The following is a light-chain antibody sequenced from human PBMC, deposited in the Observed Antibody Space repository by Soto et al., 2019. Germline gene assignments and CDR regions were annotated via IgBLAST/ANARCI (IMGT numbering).Light chain of an antibody. V-gene: IGKV3-15*01. CDR2: GAS. CDR3: QQYNNWPPMYT. J-gene: IGKJ2*01. Sequence: EIVMTQSPATLPVSPGERATLSCRASQSVGSNLAWYQQKPGQAPRLLIYGASTRATGIPAKFSGSGSGTEFTLTISSLQSEDFAVYYCQQYNNWPPMYTFGQGTKLEIK. CDR1: QSVGSN.